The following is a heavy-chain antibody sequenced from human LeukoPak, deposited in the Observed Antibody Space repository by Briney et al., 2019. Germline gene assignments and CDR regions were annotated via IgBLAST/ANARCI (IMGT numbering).Heavy chain of an antibody. V-gene: IGHV3-23*01. Sequence: GGSLRLSCAASGFTFSSYAMNWVRQAPGKGLEGVAGISSGDRTFHAESVRGRFTISRDKSKDPLYLQMTSLRAEDTAVYYCAKDATASPYFHWFDNWGQGTQVIVSS. D-gene: IGHD3-9*01. J-gene: IGHJ4*02. CDR3: AKDATASPYFHWFDN. CDR2: ISSGDRT. CDR1: GFTFSSYA.